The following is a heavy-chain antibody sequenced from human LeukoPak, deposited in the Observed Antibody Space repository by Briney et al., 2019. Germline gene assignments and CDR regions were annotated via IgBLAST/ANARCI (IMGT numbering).Heavy chain of an antibody. D-gene: IGHD2-21*01. Sequence: GGSLRPSCAASGFTFSSYAMSWVRQAPGKGLEWVSGISDTGRSTYYADSVKGRFTISRSNSKNTLYLQMNSLRDEDTAVYYCAKVLRGLAYCGDYRDGGQGTLVTVSS. V-gene: IGHV3-23*01. J-gene: IGHJ4*02. CDR3: AKVLRGLAYCGDYRD. CDR1: GFTFSSYA. CDR2: ISDTGRST.